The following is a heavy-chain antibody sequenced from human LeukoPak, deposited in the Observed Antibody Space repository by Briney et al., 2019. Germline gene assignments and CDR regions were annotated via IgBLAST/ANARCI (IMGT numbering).Heavy chain of an antibody. V-gene: IGHV1-69*13. J-gene: IGHJ5*02. CDR1: GYTLTELS. Sequence: ASVKVSCKVSGYTLTELSMHWVRQAPGKGLEWMGGIIPIFGTANYAQKFQGRVTITADESTSTAYMELSSLRSEDTAVYYCARDESPNYDFWSGYKNWFDPWGQGTLVTVSS. D-gene: IGHD3-3*01. CDR3: ARDESPNYDFWSGYKNWFDP. CDR2: IIPIFGTA.